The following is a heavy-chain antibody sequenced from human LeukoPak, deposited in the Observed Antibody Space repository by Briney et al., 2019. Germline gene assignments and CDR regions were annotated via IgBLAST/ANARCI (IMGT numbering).Heavy chain of an antibody. Sequence: PGGSLRLSCAVSGFTFSSYSMNWVRQAPGKGLEWVSSISSSSSYIYYADSVKGRFTISRDNAKNSLYLQMNSLRAEDTAVYYCARDLPLKQLTLDYDPGYWGQGTLVTVSS. CDR3: ARDLPLKQLTLDYDPGY. D-gene: IGHD3-22*01. V-gene: IGHV3-21*01. CDR1: GFTFSSYS. J-gene: IGHJ4*02. CDR2: ISSSSSYI.